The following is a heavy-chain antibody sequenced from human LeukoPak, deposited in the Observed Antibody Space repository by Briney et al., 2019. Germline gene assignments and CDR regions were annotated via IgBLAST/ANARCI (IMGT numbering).Heavy chain of an antibody. CDR1: GFTFSSFG. CDR3: AKDRTMAADGTYFDY. Sequence: GGSLRLSCAASGFTFSSFGMHWVRQAPGMGLEWISFIRYDGSNKYYTDSVKGRFTTSRDNSQNTLYLQMNSLRTEDTALYFCAKDRTMAADGTYFDYWGQGTLVTVSS. V-gene: IGHV3-30*02. J-gene: IGHJ4*02. D-gene: IGHD6-13*01. CDR2: IRYDGSNK.